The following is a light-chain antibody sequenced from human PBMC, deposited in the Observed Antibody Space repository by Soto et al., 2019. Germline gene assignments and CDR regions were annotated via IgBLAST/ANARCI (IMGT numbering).Light chain of an antibody. Sequence: AIRMTQSPSSFSASTGDRVTITCRASQGISSYLAWYQQKPGKAPKLLIYTASTVQSGVPSRFSGSGSGTDFTLTISCLQSEDFATYYCQQYYSYATFGQGTRLEIK. CDR1: QGISSY. CDR2: TAS. J-gene: IGKJ5*01. CDR3: QQYYSYAT. V-gene: IGKV1-8*01.